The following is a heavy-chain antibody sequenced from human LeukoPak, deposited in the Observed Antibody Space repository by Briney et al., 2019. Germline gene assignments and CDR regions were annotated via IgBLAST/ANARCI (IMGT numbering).Heavy chain of an antibody. J-gene: IGHJ5*02. V-gene: IGHV3-21*01. D-gene: IGHD2-8*01. CDR1: GFTFSSYS. CDR2: ISSSSSYI. Sequence: GGSLRLSCAASGFTFSSYSMNWVRQAPGKGLEWVSSISSSSSYIYYADSVKGRFTISRDNAKNSLYLQMNSLRAEGTAVYYCARGCPSTLGDWFDPWGQGTLVTVSS. CDR3: ARGCPSTLGDWFDP.